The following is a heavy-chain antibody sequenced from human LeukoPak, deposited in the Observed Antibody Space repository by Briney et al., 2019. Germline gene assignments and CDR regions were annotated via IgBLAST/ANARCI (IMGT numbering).Heavy chain of an antibody. CDR3: ARKGKVTTPTKNAFDL. D-gene: IGHD2-21*02. V-gene: IGHV3-7*01. Sequence: GGSLRLSCAASGFTFSTYWMSWVRHTPVKGLEWVANIKQDGSEKYYVDSVKGRFSISRDNAQNSLHLQMNSLRGDDTGVYFCARKGKVTTPTKNAFDLWGRGTMVTVSS. CDR1: GFTFSTYW. J-gene: IGHJ3*01. CDR2: IKQDGSEK.